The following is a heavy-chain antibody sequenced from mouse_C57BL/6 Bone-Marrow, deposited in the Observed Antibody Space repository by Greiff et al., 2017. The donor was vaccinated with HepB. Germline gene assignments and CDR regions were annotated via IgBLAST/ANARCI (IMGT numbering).Heavy chain of an antibody. CDR2: IDPETGGT. CDR3: TRKCDSYYFDY. Sequence: VKLQESGAELVRPGASVTLSCKASGYTFTDYEMHWVKQTPVHGLEWIGAIDPETGGTAYNQKFKGKAILTADKSSSTAYMELRSLTSEDSAVYYCTRKCDSYYFDYWGQGTTLTVSS. V-gene: IGHV1-15*01. J-gene: IGHJ2*01. D-gene: IGHD2-4*01. CDR1: GYTFTDYE.